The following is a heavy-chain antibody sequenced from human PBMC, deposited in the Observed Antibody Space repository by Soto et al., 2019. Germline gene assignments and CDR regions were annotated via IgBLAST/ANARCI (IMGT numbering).Heavy chain of an antibody. Sequence: QVQLVQSGAEVKKPGASVKVSCKASGYTFTSYGISWVRQAPGQGLEWMGWISAYNGNTNHAQKLQGRVTMTTDTXTXTXYMGLRSLRADDTAVYYCARGGDYPRIAAAGRENDYRGQGTLVTVSS. J-gene: IGHJ4*02. CDR2: ISAYNGNT. D-gene: IGHD6-25*01. V-gene: IGHV1-18*01. CDR3: ARGGDYPRIAAAGRENDY. CDR1: GYTFTSYG.